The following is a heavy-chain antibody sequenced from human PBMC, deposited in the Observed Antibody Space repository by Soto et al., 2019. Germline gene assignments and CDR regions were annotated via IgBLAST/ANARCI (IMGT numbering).Heavy chain of an antibody. CDR3: AKEEAFSLSYYGMDV. CDR1: GFTFSSYG. CDR2: ISYDGSNK. V-gene: IGHV3-30*18. J-gene: IGHJ6*02. Sequence: GGSLRLSCAASGFTFSSYGMHWVRQAPGKGLEWVAVISYDGSNKYYADSVKGRFTISRDNSKNTLYLQMNSLRAEDTAVYYCAKEEAFSLSYYGMDVWGQGTTVTVSS.